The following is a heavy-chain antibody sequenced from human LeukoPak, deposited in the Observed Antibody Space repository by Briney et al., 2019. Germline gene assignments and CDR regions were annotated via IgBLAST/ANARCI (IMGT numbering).Heavy chain of an antibody. CDR1: GFTFSSYG. J-gene: IGHJ4*02. CDR3: AKVGSSGWYRDY. Sequence: GGSLRLSCAASGFTFSSYGLSWVRQAPGKGLEWVSGISESGGATYYVDFVKGRFTISRDNSKNTLYLQMNSLRADDTAVYYCAKVGSSGWYRDYWGQGTLVTVSS. CDR2: ISESGGAT. V-gene: IGHV3-23*01. D-gene: IGHD6-19*01.